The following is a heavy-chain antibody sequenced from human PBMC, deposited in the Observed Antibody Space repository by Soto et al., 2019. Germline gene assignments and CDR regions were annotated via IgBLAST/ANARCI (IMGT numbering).Heavy chain of an antibody. CDR3: AKGRGGSGSLTPRVDF. V-gene: IGHV3-23*01. CDR1: GFTFNNYA. CDR2: ISGGGDTT. Sequence: EVQLLESGGGLVQPGGSLRLSCATSGFTFNNYAMTWVRQAPGKGLEWVSAISGGGDTTSYADSVKGRFTVSRDGSKYRLYLQMSSLRAEDTALYYCAKGRGGSGSLTPRVDFWGQGTLVTVSS. D-gene: IGHD3-10*01. J-gene: IGHJ4*02.